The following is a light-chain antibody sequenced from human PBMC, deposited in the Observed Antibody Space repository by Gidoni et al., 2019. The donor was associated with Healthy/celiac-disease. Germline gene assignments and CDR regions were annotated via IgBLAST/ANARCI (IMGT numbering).Light chain of an antibody. CDR3: QQANSHLALT. Sequence: DIQLTQSPSFLSASVGDRVTITCRASQDIGSHIAWYQQKPGKAPKLLIYSALILQSGVPSRFSGSESGTEFSLTISSLQPGDFATYYCQQANSHLALTFGGGTKVDI. CDR1: QDIGSH. J-gene: IGKJ4*01. CDR2: SAL. V-gene: IGKV1-9*01.